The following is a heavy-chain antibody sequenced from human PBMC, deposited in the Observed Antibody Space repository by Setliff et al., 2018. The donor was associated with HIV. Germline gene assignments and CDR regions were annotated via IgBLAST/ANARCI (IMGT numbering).Heavy chain of an antibody. V-gene: IGHV4-39*01. CDR3: ARHDSGGYYSLDY. CDR1: GGSISSNSYY. Sequence: SETLSLTCTVSGGSISSNSYYWGWIRQPPGKGLEWIGSIYYSGSTYYNPPLKSRVTISVDTSKNRFSLRLTSVTAADTAVYYSARHDSGGYYSLDYWGQGTLVTVSS. D-gene: IGHD3-22*01. CDR2: IYYSGST. J-gene: IGHJ4*02.